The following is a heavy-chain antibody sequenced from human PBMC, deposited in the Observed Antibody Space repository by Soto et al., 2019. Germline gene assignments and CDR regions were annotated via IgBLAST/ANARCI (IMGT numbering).Heavy chain of an antibody. D-gene: IGHD6-19*01. CDR2: IWYDGSNK. J-gene: IGHJ3*02. V-gene: IGHV3-33*01. Sequence: GGSLRLSCAASGFTFISYGMHWVRQAPGKGLEWVAVIWYDGSNKYYADSVKGRFTISRDNSKNTLYLQMNSLRAEDTAVYYCAREVRLVRDAFDIWGQGTMVTVSS. CDR1: GFTFISYG. CDR3: AREVRLVRDAFDI.